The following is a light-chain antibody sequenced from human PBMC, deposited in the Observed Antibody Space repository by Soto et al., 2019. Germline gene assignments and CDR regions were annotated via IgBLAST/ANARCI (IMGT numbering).Light chain of an antibody. Sequence: QSALTQPRSVSGSPGQSVTNSCTGTSSDVGAYDYVSWYQQHPGKAPYLMVYDVTKRPSGVPDRFSGSKSGNKASLTICGVQAEDEACYYCCSYAGNYIYVFGTGTTLTVL. V-gene: IGLV2-11*01. CDR3: CSYAGNYIYV. CDR1: SSDVGAYDY. J-gene: IGLJ1*01. CDR2: DVT.